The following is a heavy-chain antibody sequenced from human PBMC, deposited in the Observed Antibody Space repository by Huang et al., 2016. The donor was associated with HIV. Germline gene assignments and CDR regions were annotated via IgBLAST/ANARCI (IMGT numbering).Heavy chain of an antibody. CDR2: MNPNTGNT. V-gene: IGHV1-8*02. Sequence: QVHLVQSGAEVKKPGASVKVSCKASGYTFTNYDINWVRQAPGRGLEVMGWMNPNTGNTGFAQSFQGRVTMTRKTSITTAYMELTSLTSEDTAVYYCARSAYGDLDYWGLGTLVIVSS. D-gene: IGHD4-17*01. CDR1: GYTFTNYD. J-gene: IGHJ4*02. CDR3: ARSAYGDLDY.